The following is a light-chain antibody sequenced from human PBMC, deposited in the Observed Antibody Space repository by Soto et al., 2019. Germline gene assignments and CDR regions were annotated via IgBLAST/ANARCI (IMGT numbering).Light chain of an antibody. J-gene: IGKJ1*01. Sequence: DIQMTQSPSTLSASVGDRVTITCRASQSISSWLAWYQQKPGKAPKLLIYAASSLESGVPSRFSGSGSGTEFTLTIRSLQPDDFATYYCQQYNTYSWTFGQGTKVEI. CDR1: QSISSW. CDR2: AAS. CDR3: QQYNTYSWT. V-gene: IGKV1-5*01.